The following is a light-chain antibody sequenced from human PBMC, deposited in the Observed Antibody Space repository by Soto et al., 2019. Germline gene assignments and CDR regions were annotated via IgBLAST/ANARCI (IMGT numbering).Light chain of an antibody. Sequence: DIQLTHSPAFLSASVGERVTLTCRASQGIRHYLAWYQQKPGKVPKLLIYEASNLQSGVPSRFRGGGSGTEFTLTISSLQPEDVATYYCQNFDSAPQKFGQGTKVDIK. V-gene: IGKV1-27*01. CDR3: QNFDSAPQK. CDR2: EAS. J-gene: IGKJ1*01. CDR1: QGIRHY.